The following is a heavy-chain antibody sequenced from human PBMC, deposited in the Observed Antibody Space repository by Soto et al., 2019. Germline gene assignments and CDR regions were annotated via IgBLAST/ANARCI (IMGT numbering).Heavy chain of an antibody. D-gene: IGHD5-18*01. Sequence: PGGSLRLSCAASGFMFSAYWMSWVRQAPGKGLEWVANIHGDGGKIYYVDSVKDRFTISRDNAKRSLYLQMNSLRAEDTAVYYCARDFYGGYTYGPGDYWGQGALVTVSS. V-gene: IGHV3-7*01. CDR1: GFMFSAYW. J-gene: IGHJ4*02. CDR2: IHGDGGKI. CDR3: ARDFYGGYTYGPGDY.